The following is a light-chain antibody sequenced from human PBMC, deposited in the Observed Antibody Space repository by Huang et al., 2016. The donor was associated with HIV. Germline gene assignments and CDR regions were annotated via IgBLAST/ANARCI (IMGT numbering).Light chain of an antibody. V-gene: IGKV3-15*01. CDR2: GAS. J-gene: IGKJ4*01. CDR1: QSVSSN. Sequence: EIVMTQSPATLSVSPGERATPYCRASQSVSSNLAWYQQKPGQAPRLRIYGASTRATGIPARFSCSGSWTEFTLTISSLQSEEFAVYYCQQYNNWPPLTFGGGTKVEIK. CDR3: QQYNNWPPLT.